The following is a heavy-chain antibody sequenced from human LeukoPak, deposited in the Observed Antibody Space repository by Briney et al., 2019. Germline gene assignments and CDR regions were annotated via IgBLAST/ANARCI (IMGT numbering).Heavy chain of an antibody. V-gene: IGHV4-59*01. Sequence: SETLSLTCTVSGGSMSSYYWSWIRQPPGKGLEWIGYIYYSGSTNYNPSLKSRVTISVDTSKNQFSLKLSSVTAADTAVYYCARGGYSGYEYRFDPWGQGTLVTVSS. CDR3: ARGGYSGYEYRFDP. J-gene: IGHJ5*02. D-gene: IGHD5-12*01. CDR1: GGSMSSYY. CDR2: IYYSGST.